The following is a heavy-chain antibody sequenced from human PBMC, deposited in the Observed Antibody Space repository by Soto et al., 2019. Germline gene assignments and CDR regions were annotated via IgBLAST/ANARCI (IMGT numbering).Heavy chain of an antibody. CDR2: IYYSGST. Sequence: SETLSLTCTVSGGSISSYYWSWIRQPPGKGLEWIGYIYYSGSTNYNPSLKSRVTISVDTSKNQFSLKLSSVTAADTAVYYCATSPRRVERSDYAGGWCDSWGQGTLVTVSS. D-gene: IGHD4-17*01. CDR3: ATSPRRVERSDYAGGWCDS. CDR1: GGSISSYY. J-gene: IGHJ5*01. V-gene: IGHV4-59*01.